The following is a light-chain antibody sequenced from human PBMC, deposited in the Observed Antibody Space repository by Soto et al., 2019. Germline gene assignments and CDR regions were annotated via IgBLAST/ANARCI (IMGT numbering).Light chain of an antibody. CDR3: QQYGNSPPT. CDR2: GAS. CDR1: QSVSSSY. J-gene: IGKJ3*01. V-gene: IGKV3-20*01. Sequence: EILLTQSPGTLSLSPGERATLSCRASQSVSSSYLAWYQQKPGQAPRLLISGASSRATGVPDRFSGSGSGTDFTLTISRLEPEDFAVYYCQQYGNSPPTFGPGTKVDIK.